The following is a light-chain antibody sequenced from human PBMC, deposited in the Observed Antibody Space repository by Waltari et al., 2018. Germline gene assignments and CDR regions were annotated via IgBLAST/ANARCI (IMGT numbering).Light chain of an antibody. J-gene: IGLJ3*02. V-gene: IGLV1-44*01. CDR3: AAWDDSLNGPWV. CDR1: SYNIGSNT. CDR2: SNN. Sequence: QSVLTQPPSASGTPGQRVTISCSGGSYNIGSNTVNWYQQLPGTAPKLLIYSNNQRPSGVPDRFSGSKSGTSASLAISGLQSEDEADYYCAAWDDSLNGPWVFGGGTKLTVL.